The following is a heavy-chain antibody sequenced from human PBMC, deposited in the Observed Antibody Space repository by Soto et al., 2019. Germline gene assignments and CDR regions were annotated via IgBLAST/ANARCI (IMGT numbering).Heavy chain of an antibody. J-gene: IGHJ4*02. Sequence: QVQLQESGPGLVKPSETLSLTCTVSGGSISSYYWSWIRQPPGKGLEWIGDIYYSGSTNYNPSLKSRVPISVDTSKNQFSLKLSSVTAADTAVYYCARDHLGGRIDYWGQGTLVTVSS. CDR2: IYYSGST. CDR1: GGSISSYY. D-gene: IGHD3-16*01. CDR3: ARDHLGGRIDY. V-gene: IGHV4-59*01.